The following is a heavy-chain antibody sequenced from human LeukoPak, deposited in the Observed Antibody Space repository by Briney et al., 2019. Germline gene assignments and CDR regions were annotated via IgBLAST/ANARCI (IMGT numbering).Heavy chain of an antibody. Sequence: ASVKVSCKASGYTFTGYYMHWVRQAPGQGLEWMGIINPSGGSTSYAQKFQGRVTMTRDMSTSTVYMELSSLRSEDTAVYYCARSVVVTAIQGDYWGQGTLVTVSS. D-gene: IGHD2-21*02. CDR3: ARSVVVTAIQGDY. V-gene: IGHV1-46*01. CDR1: GYTFTGYY. J-gene: IGHJ4*02. CDR2: INPSGGST.